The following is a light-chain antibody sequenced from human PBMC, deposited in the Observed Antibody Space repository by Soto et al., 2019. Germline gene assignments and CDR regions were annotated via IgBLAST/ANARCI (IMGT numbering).Light chain of an antibody. CDR1: SSDVGGYNY. CDR2: DVS. J-gene: IGLJ1*01. V-gene: IGLV2-11*01. CDR3: CSYAGSYTFYV. Sequence: QSVLTQPRSVSGSPGQSVTISCTGTSSDVGGYNYVSWYQQHPGKAPKLMIYDVSKRPSGVPDRFSGSKSGNTASLTISGLKAADEDHYYCCSYAGSYTFYVCGTGTKVTVL.